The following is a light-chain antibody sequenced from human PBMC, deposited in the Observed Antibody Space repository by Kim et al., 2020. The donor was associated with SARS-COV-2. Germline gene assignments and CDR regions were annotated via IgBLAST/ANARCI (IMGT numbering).Light chain of an antibody. CDR3: QQYYSTRRT. Sequence: DIVMTQSPDSLAVSLGERATINCKSSQSVLYSSNNKNYLAWYQQKPGQPPKLLIYWASTRESGVPDRFSGSGSGTDFTLTISSLQAEDVAVYYCQQYYSTRRTFGHGTKVDIK. CDR2: WAS. J-gene: IGKJ1*01. CDR1: QSVLYSSNNKNY. V-gene: IGKV4-1*01.